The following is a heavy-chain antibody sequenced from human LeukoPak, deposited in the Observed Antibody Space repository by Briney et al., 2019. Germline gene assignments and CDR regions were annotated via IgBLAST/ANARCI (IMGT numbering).Heavy chain of an antibody. D-gene: IGHD2-2*01. CDR1: GGSISSSSYY. Sequence: SGTLSLTCSVSGGSISSSSYYWGWIRQPPGKGLEWIGSMYYSGSTYYNPSLKSRVTISVDTSKNQFSLKLSSVTAADTAVYYCVRQKVVVASDYWGQGTLVTVSS. V-gene: IGHV4-39*01. J-gene: IGHJ4*02. CDR2: MYYSGST. CDR3: VRQKVVVASDY.